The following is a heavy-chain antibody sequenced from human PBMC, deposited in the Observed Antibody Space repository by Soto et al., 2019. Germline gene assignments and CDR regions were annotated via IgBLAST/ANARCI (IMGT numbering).Heavy chain of an antibody. Sequence: TSETLSLTCTVSGGSISSGGYYWSWIRQHPGKGLEWIGYIYYSGSTYYNPSLKIRVPISVDTFKTQFSLKLISVTAADTAVYYCARTPDHWGQGTLVTVSS. J-gene: IGHJ4*02. CDR1: GGSISSGGYY. CDR3: ARTPDH. CDR2: IYYSGST. D-gene: IGHD2-15*01. V-gene: IGHV4-31*03.